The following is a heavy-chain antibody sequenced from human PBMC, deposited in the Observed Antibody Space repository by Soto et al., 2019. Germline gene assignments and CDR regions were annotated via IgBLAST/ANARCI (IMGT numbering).Heavy chain of an antibody. D-gene: IGHD3-22*01. V-gene: IGHV3-30-3*01. CDR3: ARAHGPYYDSSFYGLARNYFDY. Sequence: QAGGSLRLSCAGTGFTFSSHAMNWVRQAPGRGLEWVSVISFDGSNKYYAESVRGRYSISRDNPKNILYLDMHSLRPDDTAIYYCARAHGPYYDSSFYGLARNYFDYWGQGALVTVSS. J-gene: IGHJ4*02. CDR1: GFTFSSHA. CDR2: ISFDGSNK.